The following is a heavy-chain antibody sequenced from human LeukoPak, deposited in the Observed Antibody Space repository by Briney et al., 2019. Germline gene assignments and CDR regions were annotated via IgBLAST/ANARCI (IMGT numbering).Heavy chain of an antibody. D-gene: IGHD3-22*01. V-gene: IGHV2-5*02. CDR1: GFSVTTSGVG. J-gene: IGHJ4*02. CDR2: IYGDENK. CDR3: THGRAFYYDTTGYFPAFDY. Sequence: SGPTLVKPTQTLTLTCTFSGFSVTTSGVGVGWIRQSPGKALEWLALIYGDENKRYSPSLKSRLTITKDTSKNLVVLKMTNMDPRDTATYFCTHGRAFYYDTTGYFPAFDYWGQGALVTVSS.